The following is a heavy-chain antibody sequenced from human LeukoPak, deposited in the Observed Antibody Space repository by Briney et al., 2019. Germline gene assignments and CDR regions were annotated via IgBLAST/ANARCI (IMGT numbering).Heavy chain of an antibody. CDR2: INHSGST. V-gene: IGHV4-34*01. D-gene: IGHD3-16*02. J-gene: IGHJ4*02. CDR3: ARRRYDYVWGSYQNKRWFDY. CDR1: GGSFSGYY. Sequence: PSETLSLTCAVYGGSFSGYYWSWIRQPPGKGPEWIGEINHSGSTNYNPSLKSRVTISVDTSKNQFSLKLSSVTAADTAVYYCARRRYDYVWGSYQNKRWFDYWGQGTLVTVSS.